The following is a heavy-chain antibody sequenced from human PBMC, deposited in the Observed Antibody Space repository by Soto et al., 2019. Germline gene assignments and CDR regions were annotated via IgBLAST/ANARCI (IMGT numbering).Heavy chain of an antibody. D-gene: IGHD3-3*01. CDR2: ILPMFGAV. J-gene: IGHJ6*02. Sequence: QMRLVQSGAEVKNSGSSVKVSCKASGGTSSNFVITWVRQVPGQGLEWLGGILPMFGAVKYAQKFQDRLTITADRSTNTASIELGSLRSEDTAFYYCARPKRSGYDRGDSYYHTMDVWGHGTTVTVS. CDR3: ARPKRSGYDRGDSYYHTMDV. CDR1: GGTSSNFV. V-gene: IGHV1-69*06.